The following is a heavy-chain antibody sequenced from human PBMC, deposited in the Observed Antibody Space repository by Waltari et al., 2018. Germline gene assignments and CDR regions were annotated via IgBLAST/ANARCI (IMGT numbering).Heavy chain of an antibody. CDR2: MNPKRGNT. J-gene: IGHJ3*02. CDR3: ARGLYSSSWYQGDAFDI. CDR1: GYTFTSYD. V-gene: IGHV1-8*01. D-gene: IGHD6-13*01. Sequence: QVQLVQSGAEVKKPGASVKVSCKASGYTFTSYDINWVRQATGQGLEWMGWMNPKRGNTGYAQKFQGRVTMTRNTSISTAYMELSSLRSEDTAVYYCARGLYSSSWYQGDAFDIWGQGTMVTVSS.